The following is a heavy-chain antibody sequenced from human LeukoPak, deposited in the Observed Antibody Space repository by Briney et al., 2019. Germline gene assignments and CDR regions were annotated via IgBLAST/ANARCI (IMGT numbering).Heavy chain of an antibody. V-gene: IGHV1-8*01. CDR3: ASAAGYSSGWYTTGSNWFDP. CDR2: MNPNSGNT. J-gene: IGHJ5*02. CDR1: GYTFTSYD. Sequence: GASVKVSCKASGYTFTSYDTNWVRQATGQGLEWMGWMNPNSGNTGYAQKFQGRVTMTRNTSISTAYMELSSLRSEDTAVYYCASAAGYSSGWYTTGSNWFDPWGQGTLVTVSS. D-gene: IGHD6-19*01.